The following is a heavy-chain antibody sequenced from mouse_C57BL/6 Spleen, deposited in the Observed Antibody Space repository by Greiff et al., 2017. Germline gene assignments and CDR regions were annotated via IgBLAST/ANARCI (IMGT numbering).Heavy chain of an antibody. CDR3: ARSSSRRYFDV. J-gene: IGHJ1*03. V-gene: IGHV1-50*01. Sequence: VQLQQPGAELVKPGASVKLSCKASGYTFTSYWMQWVKQRPGQGLEWIGEIDPSDSYTNYNQKFKGKATLTVDTSSSTAYMQLSSLTSEDSAVYYCARSSSRRYFDVWGTGTTVTVSS. CDR2: IDPSDSYT. CDR1: GYTFTSYW.